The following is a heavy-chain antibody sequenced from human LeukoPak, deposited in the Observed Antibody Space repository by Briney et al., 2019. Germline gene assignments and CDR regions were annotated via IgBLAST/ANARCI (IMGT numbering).Heavy chain of an antibody. D-gene: IGHD4-11*01. J-gene: IGHJ5*02. CDR2: ISASGVTT. V-gene: IGHV3-23*01. Sequence: GGSLRLSCATSGFTFNTYAMSWVRQAPGKGLEWVSGISASGVTTHYADSVKGRFTISRDNSKNTLYLQMNSLRVEDTAIYYCAKDPRGNYVAWLDPWGQGTLVTVSS. CDR3: AKDPRGNYVAWLDP. CDR1: GFTFNTYA.